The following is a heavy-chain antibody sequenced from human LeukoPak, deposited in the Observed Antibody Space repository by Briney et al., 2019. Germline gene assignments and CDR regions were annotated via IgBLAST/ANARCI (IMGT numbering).Heavy chain of an antibody. CDR2: IYTGDSDT. Sequence: GGSLQISCRGSGSRFTTYWGGGVRKMPGKGLEWMGIIYTGDSDTRYSPSFRRQVTMSADKSINTAYLQSSSLKPSDTAMYYCARRQGCSSSSCPPDSWGQGTLVTVSS. CDR3: ARRQGCSSSSCPPDS. CDR1: GSRFTTYW. D-gene: IGHD2-2*01. V-gene: IGHV5-51*01. J-gene: IGHJ4*02.